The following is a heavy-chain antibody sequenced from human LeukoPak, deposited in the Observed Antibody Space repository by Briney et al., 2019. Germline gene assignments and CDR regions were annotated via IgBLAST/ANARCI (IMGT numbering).Heavy chain of an antibody. J-gene: IGHJ3*02. D-gene: IGHD2/OR15-2a*01. Sequence: SETLSLTCTVSGGSISSYYWSWTRQPPGKGLEWIGYIYYSGSTNYNPSLKSRVTISVDTSKNQFSLKLSSVTAADTAVYYCARDPRNPDAFDIWGQGTMVTVSS. CDR3: ARDPRNPDAFDI. CDR1: GGSISSYY. CDR2: IYYSGST. V-gene: IGHV4-59*01.